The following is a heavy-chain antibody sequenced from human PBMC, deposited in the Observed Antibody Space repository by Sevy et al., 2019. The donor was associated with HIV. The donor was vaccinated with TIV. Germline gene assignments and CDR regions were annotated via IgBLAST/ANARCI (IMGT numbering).Heavy chain of an antibody. D-gene: IGHD2-2*01. J-gene: IGHJ6*02. V-gene: IGHV3-48*01. Sequence: GGSLRLSCAASGFTFSSYTMNWVRQAPGKGLEWVSYISTTSIITYYADSVRGRFTISRDNAKNSLYLQMNSLRAEDTAVYFCAKVLHIVEIPAAIDYYYGMDVWGQGTTVTVSS. CDR1: GFTFSSYT. CDR2: ISTTSIIT. CDR3: AKVLHIVEIPAAIDYYYGMDV.